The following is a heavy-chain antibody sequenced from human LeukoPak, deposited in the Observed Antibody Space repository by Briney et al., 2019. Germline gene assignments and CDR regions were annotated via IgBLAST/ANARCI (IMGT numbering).Heavy chain of an antibody. CDR3: AKDRISGWFYLDISFPDY. CDR1: GFTFSNHA. CDR2: VWYDGNRK. Sequence: PGGSLRLSCAASGFTFSNHAMHWVRQAPGKGLEWVTLVWYDGNRKYYADSVKGRFTISRDNSKNTLYLQMNSLRAEDTAVYYCAKDRISGWFYLDISFPDYWGQGTLVTVSS. J-gene: IGHJ4*02. D-gene: IGHD6-19*01. V-gene: IGHV3-33*06.